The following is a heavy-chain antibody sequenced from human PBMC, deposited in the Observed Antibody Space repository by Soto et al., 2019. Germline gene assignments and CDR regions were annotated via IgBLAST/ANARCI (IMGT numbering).Heavy chain of an antibody. D-gene: IGHD6-19*01. V-gene: IGHV1-58*01. Sequence: QMQLVQSGPEVKKPGTSVKVSCKASGFTFSHSAVQWVRQARGQRLEWIGWIVVNSGNTNFAQKFQQRVTITRDMSTNTVYMELSSLRSENTALYYCAANPRYTSGWYGASTSYYYGLDVWGQGTTVTVPS. CDR2: IVVNSGNT. J-gene: IGHJ6*02. CDR3: AANPRYTSGWYGASTSYYYGLDV. CDR1: GFTFSHSA.